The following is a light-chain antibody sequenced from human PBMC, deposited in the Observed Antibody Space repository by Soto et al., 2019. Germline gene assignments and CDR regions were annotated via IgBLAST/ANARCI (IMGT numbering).Light chain of an antibody. CDR3: QQTFNNPT. CDR2: ATS. V-gene: IGKV1-39*01. J-gene: IGKJ3*01. CDR1: QSIAGF. Sequence: DIQMTQSPSSMSASVGDRVTIACRASQSIAGFLNWYQQKTGKAPDLLIYATSSLHSGVTPRFGGSGSGADFNLTISPLQPEDSATYFCQQTFNNPTFGPGT.